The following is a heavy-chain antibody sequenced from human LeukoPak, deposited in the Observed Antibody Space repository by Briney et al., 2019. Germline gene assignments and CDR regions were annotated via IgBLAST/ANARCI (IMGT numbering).Heavy chain of an antibody. CDR3: ARDWVTMVRGGY. CDR1: GYTFTSYG. CDR2: ISAYNGNT. D-gene: IGHD3-10*01. Sequence: ASVKVSCKASGYTFTSYGISWVRQAPGQGLEWMGWISAYNGNTNHAQKLQGRVTMTTDTSTSTAYMELRSLRSDDTAVYYCARDWVTMVRGGYWGQGTLVTVSS. J-gene: IGHJ4*02. V-gene: IGHV1-18*01.